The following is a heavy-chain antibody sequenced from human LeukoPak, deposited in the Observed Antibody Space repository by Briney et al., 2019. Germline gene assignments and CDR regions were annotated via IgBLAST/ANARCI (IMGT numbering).Heavy chain of an antibody. Sequence: ASVKVSCKASGGTFSSYAISWVRQAPGQGLEWMGWISAYNGNTNYAQKLQGRVTMTTNTSTSTAYMELRSLRSDDTAVYYCARDEGVWFDPRGQGTLVTVSS. CDR3: ARDEGVWFDP. CDR1: GGTFSSYA. D-gene: IGHD3-16*01. V-gene: IGHV1-18*01. J-gene: IGHJ5*02. CDR2: ISAYNGNT.